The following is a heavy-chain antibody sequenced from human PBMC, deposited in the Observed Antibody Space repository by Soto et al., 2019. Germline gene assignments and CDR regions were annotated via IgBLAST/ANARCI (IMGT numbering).Heavy chain of an antibody. CDR1: GYNFTNYW. V-gene: IGHV5-51*01. Sequence: GESLKISCKGSGYNFTNYWIGWVRQMPGKGLEWMGIIYPGDSESRYSPSFQGQVTISADKSIKTTYLQWSSLKASDTAIYFCASSVLVTSTMNYFDLWGQGTLVTVSS. D-gene: IGHD2-8*01. CDR3: ASSVLVTSTMNYFDL. CDR2: IYPGDSES. J-gene: IGHJ4*02.